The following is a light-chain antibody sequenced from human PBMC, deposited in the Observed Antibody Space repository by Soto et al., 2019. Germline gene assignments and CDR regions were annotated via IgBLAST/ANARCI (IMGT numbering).Light chain of an antibody. Sequence: DIQMTQSPSSVSASVGDTITISCRASHSITTWLAWYRQKPGKAPELLIYAASTLQTGVPPRFSGSGSGKEFTLTIAGLQPEDFDTYYCKQGNSFPLFGPGTKVEMK. CDR1: HSITTW. J-gene: IGKJ3*01. CDR3: KQGNSFPL. CDR2: AAS. V-gene: IGKV1-12*01.